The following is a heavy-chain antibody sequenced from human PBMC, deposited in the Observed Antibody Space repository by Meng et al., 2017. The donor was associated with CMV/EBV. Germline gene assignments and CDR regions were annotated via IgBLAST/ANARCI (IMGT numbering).Heavy chain of an antibody. CDR2: INPNSGGT. CDR1: GHTFTGYY. Sequence: APVKVSCKAPGHTFTGYYMHWVRQAPGQGLEWMGWINPNSGGTNYAQKFQGRVTMTRDTSISTAYMELSRLRSDDTAVYYCARDLHDCSSTSCYRYYYYYYGMDVWGQGTTVTVSS. J-gene: IGHJ6*02. D-gene: IGHD2-2*01. CDR3: ARDLHDCSSTSCYRYYYYYYGMDV. V-gene: IGHV1-2*02.